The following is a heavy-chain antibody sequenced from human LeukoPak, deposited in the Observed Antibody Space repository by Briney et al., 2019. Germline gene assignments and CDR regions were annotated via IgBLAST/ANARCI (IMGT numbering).Heavy chain of an antibody. Sequence: GGSLRLSCAASGFTFSNAWMSWVRQAPGKGLEWVGRIKSKTDGGTTDYAAPVKGRFTISRDDSKNTLYLQMNSLKTEDTAVYYCPPLDTAMVDFDYWGQGTLVTVSS. J-gene: IGHJ4*02. CDR3: PPLDTAMVDFDY. CDR1: GFTFSNAW. CDR2: IKSKTDGGTT. V-gene: IGHV3-15*01. D-gene: IGHD5-18*01.